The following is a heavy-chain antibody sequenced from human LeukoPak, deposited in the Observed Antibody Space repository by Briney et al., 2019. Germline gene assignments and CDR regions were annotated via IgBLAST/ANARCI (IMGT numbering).Heavy chain of an antibody. V-gene: IGHV3-13*01. J-gene: IGHJ4*02. CDR3: ARVRSSGWLDY. CDR1: GFTFSSYD. Sequence: GGSLRLSCAASGFTFSSYDMHWVRQAPGKGLEWVSAIGTAGDTYYPGSVKGRFTISRENAKNSLYLQMNSLRAGDTAVYYCARVRSSGWLDYWGQGTLVTVSS. CDR2: IGTAGDT. D-gene: IGHD6-19*01.